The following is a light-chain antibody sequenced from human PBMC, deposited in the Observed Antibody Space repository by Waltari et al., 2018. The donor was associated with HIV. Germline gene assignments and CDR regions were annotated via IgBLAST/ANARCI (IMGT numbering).Light chain of an antibody. CDR1: QSIDNY. CDR3: QHSYSVPLT. J-gene: IGKJ4*01. V-gene: IGKV1-39*01. CDR2: AAS. Sequence: DIQMTQSPSSLSASVGDSVTITCRASQSIDNYLSWYQQKQPEAPKLLIYAASSLQRGVSSRFSGSGSGTDFILTIDNLRPEDFATYYCQHSYSVPLTFGGGTKVEI.